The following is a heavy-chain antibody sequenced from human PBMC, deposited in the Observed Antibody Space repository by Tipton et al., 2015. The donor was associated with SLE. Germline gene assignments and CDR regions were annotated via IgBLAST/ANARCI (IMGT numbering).Heavy chain of an antibody. CDR3: AKITSLGWFDP. V-gene: IGHV3-33*06. Sequence: SGFTFSSYGMHWVRQAPGKGLEWVAVIWYDGSNKYYADSVKGRFTISRDNSKNTLYLQMNSLRAEDTAVYYCAKITSLGWFDPWGQGTLVTVSS. CDR2: IWYDGSNK. J-gene: IGHJ5*02. CDR1: GFTFSSYG. D-gene: IGHD3-10*01.